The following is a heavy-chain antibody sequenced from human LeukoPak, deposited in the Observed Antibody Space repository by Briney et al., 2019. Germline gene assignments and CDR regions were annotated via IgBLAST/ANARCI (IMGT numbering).Heavy chain of an antibody. Sequence: ASETLSLTCTVSGYSISSGYYWGWIRQPPGKGLEWIGSIYHSGSTYYNPSLKSRVTISVDTSKNQFSLKLSSVTAADTAVYYCARGLFARADYWGQGTLVTVSS. CDR3: ARGLFARADY. CDR2: IYHSGST. CDR1: GYSISSGYY. V-gene: IGHV4-38-2*02. D-gene: IGHD6-6*01. J-gene: IGHJ4*02.